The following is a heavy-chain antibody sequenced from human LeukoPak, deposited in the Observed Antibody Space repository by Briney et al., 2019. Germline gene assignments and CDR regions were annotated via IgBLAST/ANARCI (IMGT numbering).Heavy chain of an antibody. V-gene: IGHV3-48*03. CDR2: ISSSGSTI. CDR1: GFTFSSYE. J-gene: IGHJ4*02. Sequence: GGSLRLSCAASGFTFSSYEMNWVRQAPGKGLEWVSYISSSGSTIYYADSVKGRFTISRDNAKNSLYLQMNSLRAEDTAVYYRAREGIAAAGGYFDYWGQGTLVTVSS. CDR3: AREGIAAAGGYFDY. D-gene: IGHD6-13*01.